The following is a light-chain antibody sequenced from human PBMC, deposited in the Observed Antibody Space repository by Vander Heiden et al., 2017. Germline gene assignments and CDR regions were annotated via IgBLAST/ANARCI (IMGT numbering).Light chain of an antibody. Sequence: QTVGTQEPSLTVSPAATVTLTCAASTGVVNSAYYPNWLQQKHGQAPRALIYSTGNKHSWTPARFSGTLLGGKAALTLSGVQPEDEAEYYCLLYFGGEAVFGGGTKLTV. CDR2: STG. J-gene: IGLJ2*01. CDR3: LLYFGGEAV. CDR1: TGVVNSAYY. V-gene: IGLV7-43*01.